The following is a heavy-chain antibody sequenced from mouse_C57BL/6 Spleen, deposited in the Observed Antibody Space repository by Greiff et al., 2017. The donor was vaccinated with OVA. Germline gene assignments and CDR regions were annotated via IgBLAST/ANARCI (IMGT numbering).Heavy chain of an antibody. Sequence: EVQLQQSGPELVKPGASVKISCKASGYTFTDYYMNWVKQSHGKSLEWIGDINPNNGGTSYNQKFKGKATLTVDKSSSTAYMELRSLTSEDSAVYDCARGRATVVATPWYFDVWGTGTTVTVSS. D-gene: IGHD1-1*01. CDR2: INPNNGGT. CDR1: GYTFTDYY. V-gene: IGHV1-26*01. CDR3: ARGRATVVATPWYFDV. J-gene: IGHJ1*03.